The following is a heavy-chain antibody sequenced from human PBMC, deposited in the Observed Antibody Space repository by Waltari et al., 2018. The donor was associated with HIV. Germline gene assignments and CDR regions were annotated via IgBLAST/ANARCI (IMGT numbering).Heavy chain of an antibody. J-gene: IGHJ4*02. CDR3: ASAAGPFDN. CDR1: GLIFSLYG. Sequence: QVQLVESGGGVVQPGRSLVLSGEASGLIFSLYGIHCVRQAPGKGLEWVAVIWSDGSNKYYADSVKGRFTISRDNSKNTLYLQMNSLRAEDTAVYYCASAAGPFDNWGQGTLVTVSS. V-gene: IGHV3-33*08. D-gene: IGHD6-13*01. CDR2: IWSDGSNK.